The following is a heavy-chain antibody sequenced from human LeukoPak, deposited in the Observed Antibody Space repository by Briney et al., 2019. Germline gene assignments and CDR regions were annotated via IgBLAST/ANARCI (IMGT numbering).Heavy chain of an antibody. J-gene: IGHJ1*01. CDR3: ATILDLSSGYYSPYFQY. CDR2: ISGSGGST. D-gene: IGHD3-22*01. V-gene: IGHV3-23*01. CDR1: GFTFSSYG. Sequence: GGSLRLSCAASGFTFSSYGMSWVRQAPGKGLEWVSGISGSGGSTYYADSVKGRFTISRDNSKNTLYLQMSSLRAEDTAVYYCATILDLSSGYYSPYFQYWGQGTLVTVSS.